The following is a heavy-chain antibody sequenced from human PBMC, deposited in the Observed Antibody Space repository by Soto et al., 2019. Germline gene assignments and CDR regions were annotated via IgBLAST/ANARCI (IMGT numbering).Heavy chain of an antibody. J-gene: IGHJ6*02. CDR2: MNPDSGNT. CDR1: GYTFTSYD. Sequence: QVQLVQSGAEVKKPGASVKVSCKASGYTFTSYDINWVRQATGQGPEWMGWMNPDSGNTGYAQKFQGRVTRTSNTSISTAYMELSSLRSEYTAVYYCARERTGTTSMDVWGQGTTVTVSS. CDR3: ARERTGTTSMDV. V-gene: IGHV1-8*01. D-gene: IGHD1-1*01.